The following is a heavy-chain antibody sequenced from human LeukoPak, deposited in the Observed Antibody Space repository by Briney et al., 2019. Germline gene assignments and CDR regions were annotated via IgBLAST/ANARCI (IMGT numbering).Heavy chain of an antibody. Sequence: HPGGSLRLSCAASGFTFSSYGMHWVRQAPGKGLEWVAVISYDGSNKYYADSVKGRFTISRDNSKNTLYLQMNSLRAEDTAVYYCAKLGGSSWYDQTAFDIWGQGTMVTVSS. D-gene: IGHD6-13*01. CDR2: ISYDGSNK. V-gene: IGHV3-30*18. CDR3: AKLGGSSWYDQTAFDI. CDR1: GFTFSSYG. J-gene: IGHJ3*02.